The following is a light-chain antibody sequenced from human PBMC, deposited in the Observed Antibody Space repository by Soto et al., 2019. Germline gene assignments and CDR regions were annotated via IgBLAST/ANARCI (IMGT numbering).Light chain of an antibody. CDR2: EVS. CDR1: SSDVDTYKY. Sequence: QSALTQPASVSGSPGQSITISCTGTSSDVDTYKYVSWYQQHPGKAPKLMIYEVSYRPSGVSDRFSGSKSGNTASLTISGLQAEDEADYYCFSYAGSTTRVQFGGGTKVTVL. V-gene: IGLV2-14*01. CDR3: FSYAGSTTRVQ. J-gene: IGLJ2*01.